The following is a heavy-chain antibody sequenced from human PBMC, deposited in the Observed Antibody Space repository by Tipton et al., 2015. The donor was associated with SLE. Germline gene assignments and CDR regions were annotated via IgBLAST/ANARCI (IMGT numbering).Heavy chain of an antibody. Sequence: SLRLSCAASGFTFSSYGMHWVRQAPGKGLEWVAFIRYDGSNKYYADSVKGRFTISRDNSKNTLYLQMNSLRAEDTAVYDCAKEGGVAAAGTPVDYWGQGTLVTVSS. D-gene: IGHD6-13*01. CDR3: AKEGGVAAAGTPVDY. J-gene: IGHJ4*02. V-gene: IGHV3-30*02. CDR1: GFTFSSYG. CDR2: IRYDGSNK.